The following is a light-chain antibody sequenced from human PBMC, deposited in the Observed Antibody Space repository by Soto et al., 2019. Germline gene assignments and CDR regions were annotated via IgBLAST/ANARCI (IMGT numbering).Light chain of an antibody. Sequence: DLQMTQSPSSVSASVGDRVTITCRASQGISTWLTWYQRKPGKAPTLLIYGASSLQWGVPSRFSGSGSGTDFTLTISSLQPEDFATYYCQQADSFPYSFGQGTSLEI. CDR1: QGISTW. CDR2: GAS. V-gene: IGKV1-12*01. J-gene: IGKJ2*03. CDR3: QQADSFPYS.